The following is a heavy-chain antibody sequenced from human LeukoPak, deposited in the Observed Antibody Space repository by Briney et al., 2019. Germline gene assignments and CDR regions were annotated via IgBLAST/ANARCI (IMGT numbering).Heavy chain of an antibody. D-gene: IGHD1-1*01. CDR1: GFTFSSYS. CDR3: AIQPEGLPPGY. J-gene: IGHJ4*02. CDR2: ISSSSTYI. V-gene: IGHV3-21*01. Sequence: GGSLRLSCAASGFTFSSYSMNWVRQAPGKGLEWVSSISSSSTYIYYADSVKGRFTISRDNAKNSPYLQMISLRAEDTAVYYCAIQPEGLPPGYWGQGTLVTVSS.